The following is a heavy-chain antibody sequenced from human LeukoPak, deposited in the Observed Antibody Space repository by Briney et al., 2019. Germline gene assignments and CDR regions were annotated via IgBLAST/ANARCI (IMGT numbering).Heavy chain of an antibody. V-gene: IGHV3-23*01. CDR1: GFIFSNYA. J-gene: IGHJ4*02. CDR2: ISGSGGST. Sequence: GGSLRLSCAASGFIFSNYAMSWVRQAPGKGLEWVSFISGSGGSTYYADSVKGRFTISRDSSKNTLYLQMNSLRAEDTAIYYCAKAGYCSGGRCYVGNPIFYFDYWGQGTLVTVSS. D-gene: IGHD2-15*01. CDR3: AKAGYCSGGRCYVGNPIFYFDY.